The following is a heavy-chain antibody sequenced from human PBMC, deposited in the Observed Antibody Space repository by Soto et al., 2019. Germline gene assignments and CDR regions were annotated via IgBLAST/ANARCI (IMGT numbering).Heavy chain of an antibody. CDR3: EKDHLETTVNTTSY. CDR2: ISYDGNNK. Sequence: QVQLVESGGGVVQHGRSLRLSCAASGFTFSSYGMHWVRQAPGKGLEWVAVISYDGNNKYYAESVKVLFTISKDNFKKTLYLQMDSMRAEDKAMYYCEKDHLETTVNTTSYWGQGNLVTVSS. V-gene: IGHV3-30*18. D-gene: IGHD4-17*01. CDR1: GFTFSSYG. J-gene: IGHJ4*02.